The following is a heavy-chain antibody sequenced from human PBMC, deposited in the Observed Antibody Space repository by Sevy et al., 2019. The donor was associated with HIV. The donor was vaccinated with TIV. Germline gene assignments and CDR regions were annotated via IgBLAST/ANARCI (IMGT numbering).Heavy chain of an antibody. J-gene: IGHJ3*02. Sequence: SETLSLTCTVSGGSISSGGYYWSWIRQHAGKGLEWIGYIYYSGSTYYNPSLKSRVTISVDTSKNQFSLKLSSVTAADTAVYYCARVDCSGGSCYSAAFDIWGQGTMVTVSS. V-gene: IGHV4-31*03. CDR2: IYYSGST. CDR1: GGSISSGGYY. CDR3: ARVDCSGGSCYSAAFDI. D-gene: IGHD2-15*01.